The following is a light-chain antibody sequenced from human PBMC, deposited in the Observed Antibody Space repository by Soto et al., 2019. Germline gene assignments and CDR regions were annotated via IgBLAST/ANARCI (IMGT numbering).Light chain of an antibody. Sequence: SYELTQPPSVSVSPGQTASITCSGDKLGDKYACWYQQKPGQSPVLVIYQDSKRPSGIPERFSGSNSGNTATLTISGTQAMDEADYYCQAWDSSTRVVFGGGTQLTVL. CDR3: QAWDSSTRVV. CDR2: QDS. J-gene: IGLJ2*01. V-gene: IGLV3-1*01. CDR1: KLGDKY.